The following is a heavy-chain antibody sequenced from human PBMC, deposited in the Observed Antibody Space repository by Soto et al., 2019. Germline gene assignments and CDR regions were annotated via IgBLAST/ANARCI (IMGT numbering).Heavy chain of an antibody. CDR2: IIPIFGTA. J-gene: IGHJ4*02. CDR1: GGTFSSYA. Sequence: QVQLVQSGAEVKKPGSSVKVSCKASGGTFSSYAISWVRQAPGQGLEGMGGIIPIFGTANYAQKFQGRVTITADESTSTAYMELGSLRSEDTAVYYCARVPDSIAAAGTPFDYWGQGTLVTVSS. V-gene: IGHV1-69*01. D-gene: IGHD6-13*01. CDR3: ARVPDSIAAAGTPFDY.